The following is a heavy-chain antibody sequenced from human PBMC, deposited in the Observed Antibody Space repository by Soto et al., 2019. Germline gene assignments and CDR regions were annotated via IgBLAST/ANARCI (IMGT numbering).Heavy chain of an antibody. J-gene: IGHJ4*02. CDR2: IIPIFGTA. CDR3: AISFDWLPQVDY. Sequence: SVKVSCKASGGTFSSYAISWVRQAPGQGLEWMGGIIPIFGTANYAQKFQGRVTITADESTSTAYMELSSLRSEDTAVYYCAISFDWLPQVDYWGQRTLVTGSS. V-gene: IGHV1-69*13. D-gene: IGHD3-9*01. CDR1: GGTFSSYA.